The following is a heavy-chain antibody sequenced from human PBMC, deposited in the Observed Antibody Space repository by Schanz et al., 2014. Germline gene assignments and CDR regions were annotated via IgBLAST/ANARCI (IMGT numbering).Heavy chain of an antibody. D-gene: IGHD2-15*01. J-gene: IGHJ4*02. Sequence: VQLVESGGGLVKPGGSLRLSCAASGFTFSSYAMSWVRQAPGKGLEWVAVISYDGSNKYYADSVKGRFTISRDNSKNTLYLQMNTLRAEDTAVYYCARDRGYCSGGSCLTFDYWGQGTLVTVSS. CDR3: ARDRGYCSGGSCLTFDY. CDR1: GFTFSSYA. CDR2: ISYDGSNK. V-gene: IGHV3-30-3*01.